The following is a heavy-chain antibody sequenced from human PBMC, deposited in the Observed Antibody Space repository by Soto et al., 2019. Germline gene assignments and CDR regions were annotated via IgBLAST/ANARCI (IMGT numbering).Heavy chain of an antibody. D-gene: IGHD3-10*01. J-gene: IGHJ6*02. CDR1: GYSFTSYW. CDR3: ATYGSGSYLGGYYYGMDV. CDR2: IDPSDSYT. V-gene: IGHV5-10-1*01. Sequence: LGESLKISCKGSGYSFTSYWISWVRQMPGKGLEWMGRIDPSDSYTNYSPSFQGHVTISADKSISTAYLQWSSLKASDTAMYYCATYGSGSYLGGYYYGMDVWGQGTTVTVSS.